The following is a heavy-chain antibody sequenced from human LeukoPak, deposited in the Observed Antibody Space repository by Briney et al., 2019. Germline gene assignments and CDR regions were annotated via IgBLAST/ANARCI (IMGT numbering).Heavy chain of an antibody. D-gene: IGHD3-22*01. J-gene: IGHJ4*02. CDR1: GFAFSAYE. V-gene: IGHV3-48*03. CDR2: SSGSDSTT. CDR3: TTLGYHLDS. Sequence: PGGSLRLSCAATGFAFSAYEMNWVRQAPGKGLEWVAYSSGSDSTTYYADSVKGRFVISRDNARSSLYLHMNSLRADDTALYYCTTLGYHLDSWGQGTLVTVSS.